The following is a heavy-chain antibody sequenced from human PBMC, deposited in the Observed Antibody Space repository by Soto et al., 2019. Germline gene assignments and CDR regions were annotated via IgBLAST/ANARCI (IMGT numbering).Heavy chain of an antibody. CDR3: ARRVESDIVVVVAATLPSGAFDI. J-gene: IGHJ3*02. CDR2: IYYSGST. V-gene: IGHV4-39*01. D-gene: IGHD2-15*01. CDR1: GGSISSSSYY. Sequence: PSETLSLTCTVSGGSISSSSYYWGWIRQPPGKGLEWIGSIYYSGSTYYNPSLKSRVTISVDTSKNQFSLKLSSVTAAGTAVYYCARRVESDIVVVVAATLPSGAFDIWGQGTMVTVSS.